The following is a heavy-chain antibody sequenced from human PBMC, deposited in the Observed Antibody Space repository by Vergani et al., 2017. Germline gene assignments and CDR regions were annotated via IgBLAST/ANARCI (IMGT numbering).Heavy chain of an antibody. J-gene: IGHJ4*02. CDR3: AREVRGCSRTSCSPYYFDY. CDR1: GYTFTSYG. Sequence: QVQLVQPGAEVKKPGASVKVSCKASGYTFTSYGITWVRQAPGQGLEWMGWISAYNGNTDYEQNLQDRVTMTTDTSTNTAYMELRSLRSDDTAVYYCAREVRGCSRTSCSPYYFDYWGQGTLVTVSS. D-gene: IGHD2-2*01. CDR2: ISAYNGNT. V-gene: IGHV1-18*01.